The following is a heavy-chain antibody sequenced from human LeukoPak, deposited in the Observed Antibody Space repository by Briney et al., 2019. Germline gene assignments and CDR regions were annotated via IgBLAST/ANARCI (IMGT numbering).Heavy chain of an antibody. D-gene: IGHD3-3*01. CDR1: GFTFSSYG. V-gene: IGHV3-30*02. CDR2: IRYDGSNK. J-gene: IGHJ4*02. Sequence: PGGSLRLSCAASGFTFSSYGMHWVRQAPGKGLEWVAFIRYDGSNKYYADSVKGRFTISRDNSKNTLYLQMNSLRAEDTAVYYCAKGRDYDFWSGLIDYWGQGTLVTVSS. CDR3: AKGRDYDFWSGLIDY.